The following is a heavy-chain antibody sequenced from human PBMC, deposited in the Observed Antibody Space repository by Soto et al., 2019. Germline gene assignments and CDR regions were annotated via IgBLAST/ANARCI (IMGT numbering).Heavy chain of an antibody. Sequence: GGSLRLSCAASGFTFDDYTMHWVRQAPGKGLEWVSLISWDGGSTYYADSVKGRFTISRDNSKNSLYLQMNSLRTEDTALYYCTKDIGSLCSSWYISSGMDVWGQGTTVNRSS. CDR1: GFTFDDYT. V-gene: IGHV3-43*01. J-gene: IGHJ6*02. D-gene: IGHD6-13*01. CDR3: TKDIGSLCSSWYISSGMDV. CDR2: ISWDGGST.